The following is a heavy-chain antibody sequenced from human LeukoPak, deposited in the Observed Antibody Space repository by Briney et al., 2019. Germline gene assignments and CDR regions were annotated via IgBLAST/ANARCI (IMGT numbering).Heavy chain of an antibody. D-gene: IGHD4-17*01. CDR2: ISYDGSNK. V-gene: IGHV3-30*14. CDR1: GFTFSSYA. CDR3: AKAASKRTDYGDYAFYYYMDV. J-gene: IGHJ6*03. Sequence: PGGSLRLSCAASGFTFSSYAMHWVRQAPGKGLEWVAVISYDGSNKYYADSVKGRFTISRGNSKNTLYLQMNSLRAEDTAVYYCAKAASKRTDYGDYAFYYYMDVWGKGTTVTISS.